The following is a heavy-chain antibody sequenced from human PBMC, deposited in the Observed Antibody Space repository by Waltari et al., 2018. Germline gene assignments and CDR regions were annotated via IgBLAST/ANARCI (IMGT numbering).Heavy chain of an antibody. CDR3: AKGGSSSWYAEYFQH. J-gene: IGHJ1*01. Sequence: EVQLLESGGGLVQPGGSLRLSCAASGFTFSSYAMSWVRQAPGKGLEWVSAIRGSGGRTYYADSVKGRFTISRDNAKNTLYLQMNSLRAEDTAVYYCAKGGSSSWYAEYFQHWGQGTLVTVSS. CDR1: GFTFSSYA. D-gene: IGHD6-13*01. CDR2: IRGSGGRT. V-gene: IGHV3-23*01.